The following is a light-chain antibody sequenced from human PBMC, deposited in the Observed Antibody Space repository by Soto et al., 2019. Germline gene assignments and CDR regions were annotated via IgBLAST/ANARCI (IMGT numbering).Light chain of an antibody. Sequence: QLVLTQPPSASGTPGQRVTISCSGSSSNIGGNYVYWYQQLPGTASKLLIYRNNHRPSGVPDRFSGSKSGTSASLAISGLRFEDEADYYCAAWDDSLSGPVFGGGTKLTVL. J-gene: IGLJ3*02. V-gene: IGLV1-47*01. CDR3: AAWDDSLSGPV. CDR1: SSNIGGNY. CDR2: RNN.